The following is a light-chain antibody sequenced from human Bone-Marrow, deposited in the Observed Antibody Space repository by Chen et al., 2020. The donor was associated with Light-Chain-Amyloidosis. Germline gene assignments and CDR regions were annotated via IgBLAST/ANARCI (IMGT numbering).Light chain of an antibody. CDR1: RWGNEH. V-gene: IGLV3-1*01. Sequence: SYELTQPPSVSVSPGQTASITCSGRRWGNEHVSWYQQRPGQSPVLDIFEHNKRPSGIPERCSGSKSGNTANLTISGTQPMDEADYCCQAWDSSLYVVFGGGTKLTVL. J-gene: IGLJ2*01. CDR3: QAWDSSLYVV. CDR2: EHN.